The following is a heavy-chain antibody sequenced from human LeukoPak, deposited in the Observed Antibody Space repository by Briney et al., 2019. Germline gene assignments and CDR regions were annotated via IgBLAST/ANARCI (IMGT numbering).Heavy chain of an antibody. J-gene: IGHJ3*02. CDR2: IYYSGSI. CDR1: GGSISSDNYF. V-gene: IGHV4-31*03. Sequence: PSETLSLTCIVSGGSISSDNYFWSWIRQHPGKGLEWIGYIYYSGSIYYNPSLKSRVAISVDTSTNQFSLRLSSVTAADTAVYYCAREVIVAADTDALDIWGQGTMVTVSS. D-gene: IGHD1-26*01. CDR3: AREVIVAADTDALDI.